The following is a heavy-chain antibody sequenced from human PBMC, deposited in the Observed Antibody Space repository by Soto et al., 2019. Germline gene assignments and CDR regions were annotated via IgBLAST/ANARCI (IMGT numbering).Heavy chain of an antibody. CDR3: ARETCSGGSCYSPYYYYYYMDV. Sequence: SETLSLTCAVSSGSISSSNWWSWVRQPPGKGLEWIGEIYHSGSTNYNPSLKSRVTISVDKSKNQFSLKLSSVTAADTAVYYCARETCSGGSCYSPYYYYYYMDVWGKGTTVTVSS. CDR2: IYHSGST. J-gene: IGHJ6*03. V-gene: IGHV4-4*02. D-gene: IGHD2-15*01. CDR1: SGSISSSNW.